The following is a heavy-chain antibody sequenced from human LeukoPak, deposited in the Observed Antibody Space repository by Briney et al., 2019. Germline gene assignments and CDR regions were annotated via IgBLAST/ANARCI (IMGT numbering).Heavy chain of an antibody. CDR2: IYYSGST. J-gene: IGHJ4*02. D-gene: IGHD1-14*01. CDR1: GGSISNYY. Sequence: SETLSLTCTVSGGSISNYYWGWIRQPPGKGLEWIGSIYYSGSTYYNPSLKSRVTISVDTSKNQFSLKLSSVTAADTAVYYCARAPEYGLYYFDYWGQGTLVTVSS. CDR3: ARAPEYGLYYFDY. V-gene: IGHV4-39*07.